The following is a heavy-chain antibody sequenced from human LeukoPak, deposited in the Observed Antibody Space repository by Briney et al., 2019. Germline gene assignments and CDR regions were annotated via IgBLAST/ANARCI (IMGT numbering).Heavy chain of an antibody. Sequence: SETLSLTCTVSGGPISSYYWGWIRQPPGKGLEWIGSIYYSGSTYYNPSLKSRVTISVDTSKNQFSLKLSSVTAADTAVYYCASWDIVVATRNFGYWGQGTLVAVSS. D-gene: IGHD5-12*01. CDR2: IYYSGST. CDR1: GGPISSYY. CDR3: ASWDIVVATRNFGY. J-gene: IGHJ4*02. V-gene: IGHV4-39*01.